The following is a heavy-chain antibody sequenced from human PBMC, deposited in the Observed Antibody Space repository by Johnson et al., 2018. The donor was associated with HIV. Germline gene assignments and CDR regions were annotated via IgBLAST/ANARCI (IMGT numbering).Heavy chain of an antibody. J-gene: IGHJ3*02. Sequence: VQLVESGGGLVQPGGSLRLSCAASGFSVSTYYMSWVRQAPGRGLEWVSVLFSGGTTYYADSVKGRFTISRDNSKNTLFLQMNSLRAEDTAVYYCAKCIWGSSLIDAFDIWGQGTRVTVSS. CDR1: GFSVSTYY. CDR3: AKCIWGSSLIDAFDI. V-gene: IGHV3-66*01. D-gene: IGHD6-13*01. CDR2: LFSGGTT.